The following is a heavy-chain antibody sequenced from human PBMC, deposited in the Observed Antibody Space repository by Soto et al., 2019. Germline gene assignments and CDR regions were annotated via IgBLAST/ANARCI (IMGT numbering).Heavy chain of an antibody. Sequence: QEQLQESGPGLVKPSQTLSLPCTVSGDSISRGAYYWTWIRQHPVKGLEWIGYISNSGRTYYSLSLKSRLTISLDAAPNQFSVRLTSVTAAYTAMYYWARARQYYDCELDPWGHGTLVTVSS. CDR2: ISNSGRT. V-gene: IGHV4-31*03. CDR3: ARARQYYDCELDP. J-gene: IGHJ5*02. D-gene: IGHD3-22*01. CDR1: GDSISRGAYY.